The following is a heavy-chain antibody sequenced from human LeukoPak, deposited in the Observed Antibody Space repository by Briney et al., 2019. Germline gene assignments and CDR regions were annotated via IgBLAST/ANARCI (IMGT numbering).Heavy chain of an antibody. D-gene: IGHD3-9*01. J-gene: IGHJ5*02. V-gene: IGHV4-39*07. Sequence: SETLSLTCTVSGGSISSSSHYWGWIRQPPGKGLEWIGSIYYSGSTYYNPSLKSRVTMSVDTSKNQFSLRLNSVTAADTAVYYCARLSLLTGSSPWGQGTLVTVSS. CDR2: IYYSGST. CDR3: ARLSLLTGSSP. CDR1: GGSISSSSHY.